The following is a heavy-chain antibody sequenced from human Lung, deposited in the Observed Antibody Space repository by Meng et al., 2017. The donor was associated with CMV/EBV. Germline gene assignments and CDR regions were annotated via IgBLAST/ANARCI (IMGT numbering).Heavy chain of an antibody. J-gene: IGHJ4*02. Sequence: ASVXVSXKASGYTFTGYYMHWVRQAPGQGLEWMGWINPNSGGTNYAQKFQGRVTMTRDTSISTAYMELSRLRSDDTAVYYCARAEVDCSGGSCYHNWGQGXLVTSSS. CDR3: ARAEVDCSGGSCYHN. D-gene: IGHD2-15*01. CDR2: INPNSGGT. CDR1: GYTFTGYY. V-gene: IGHV1-2*02.